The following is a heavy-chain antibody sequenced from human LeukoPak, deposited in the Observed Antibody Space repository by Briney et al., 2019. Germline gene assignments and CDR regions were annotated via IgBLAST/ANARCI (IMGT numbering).Heavy chain of an antibody. CDR3: ARVPFFYGSGSSDPLKNYYYYYMDV. CDR1: GYTFTGYY. J-gene: IGHJ6*03. Sequence: ASVMVSCKASGYTFTGYYMHWVRQAPGQGLEWMGWINPNTGGTNYAQKFQGRVTMTRDTSISTAYMELSSLRSDDTAVYYCARVPFFYGSGSSDPLKNYYYYYMDVWGKGTTVTISS. V-gene: IGHV1-2*02. CDR2: INPNTGGT. D-gene: IGHD3-10*01.